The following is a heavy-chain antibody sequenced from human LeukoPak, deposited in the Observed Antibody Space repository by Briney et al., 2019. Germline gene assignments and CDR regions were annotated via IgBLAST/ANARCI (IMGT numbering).Heavy chain of an antibody. Sequence: PSETLSLTCTVSGGSISSYYWSWIRQPPGRGLEWIGYLDYSGSTSYSPSLKSRVTISADTSKNYFSPRLRSVTAADTAVYYCTRHLVGATVFSQWGQGFLVTASS. CDR2: LDYSGST. V-gene: IGHV4-59*08. CDR3: TRHLVGATVFSQ. CDR1: GGSISSYY. D-gene: IGHD1-26*01. J-gene: IGHJ4*02.